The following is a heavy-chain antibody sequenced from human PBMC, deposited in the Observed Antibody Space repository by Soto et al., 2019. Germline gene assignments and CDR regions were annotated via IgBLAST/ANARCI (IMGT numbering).Heavy chain of an antibody. CDR3: AKGVYSTDYYGMDV. V-gene: IGHV3-30*18. J-gene: IGHJ6*02. CDR1: GFTFSSFG. Sequence: QVQLVESGGGVVQPGRSPRLSCAASGFTFSSFGMHWVRQAPGKGLEWVALISYDGSNTYYADSVKGRFTISRDNSKNTLYVQMNSLRADDTAVYYCAKGVYSTDYYGMDVWGQGTTVTVSS. D-gene: IGHD6-13*01. CDR2: ISYDGSNT.